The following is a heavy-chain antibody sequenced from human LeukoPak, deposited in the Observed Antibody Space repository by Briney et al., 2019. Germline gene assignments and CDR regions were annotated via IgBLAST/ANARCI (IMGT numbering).Heavy chain of an antibody. D-gene: IGHD3-9*01. CDR3: ARVWGLRYFDWFRKSPGPTGFDY. CDR2: MNTNSGNT. V-gene: IGHV1-8*02. CDR1: GYTFTSYD. J-gene: IGHJ4*02. Sequence: ASVKVSCKASGYTFTSYDINWVRQATGQGLEWMGWMNTNSGNTDYAQKFQGRVTMTRNTSISTAYMELSSLRSEDTAVYYCARVWGLRYFDWFRKSPGPTGFDYWGQGTLVTVSS.